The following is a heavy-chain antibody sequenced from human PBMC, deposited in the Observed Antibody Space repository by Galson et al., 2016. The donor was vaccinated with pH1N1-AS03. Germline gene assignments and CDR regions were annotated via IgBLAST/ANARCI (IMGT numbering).Heavy chain of an antibody. J-gene: IGHJ3*02. V-gene: IGHV5-51*03. Sequence: SGAEVKKPGESLKISCKGSGYYFSSYWVGWVRQKPGKGLEYMGIIYPGDSDTRYSPSFQAHVTISADKSVNTAYLQWSSLTASDTAMYYCAGRSYSSSWMGAFEIWGLGTMVTVSS. CDR2: IYPGDSDT. CDR3: AGRSYSSSWMGAFEI. D-gene: IGHD6-13*01. CDR1: GYYFSSYW.